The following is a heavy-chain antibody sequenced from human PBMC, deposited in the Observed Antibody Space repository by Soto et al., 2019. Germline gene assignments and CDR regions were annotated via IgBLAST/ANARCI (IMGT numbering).Heavy chain of an antibody. Sequence: GGSLRLSCAASGFTFSSYAMSWVRQAPGKGLEWVSAISGSGGSTYYADSVKGRFTISRDNSKNTLYLQMNSLRAEDTAVYYCAKDKRPEWELLSYFDYWGQGTLVTVSS. CDR2: ISGSGGST. CDR1: GFTFSSYA. V-gene: IGHV3-23*01. CDR3: AKDKRPEWELLSYFDY. D-gene: IGHD1-26*01. J-gene: IGHJ4*02.